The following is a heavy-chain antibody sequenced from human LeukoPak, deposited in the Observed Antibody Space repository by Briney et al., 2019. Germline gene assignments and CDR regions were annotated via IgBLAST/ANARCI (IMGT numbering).Heavy chain of an antibody. Sequence: GGSLRLSCAASGFPFSEFYMSWIRQAPGKGPEWVSHISDGGTRFYADSVKGRFTISRDNGKNSLYLEMNSLRAEDTAVYYCARDDYGDYFDYWGRGTLVTVSS. J-gene: IGHJ4*02. CDR3: ARDDYGDYFDY. CDR2: ISDGGTR. D-gene: IGHD4-17*01. CDR1: GFPFSEFY. V-gene: IGHV3-11*04.